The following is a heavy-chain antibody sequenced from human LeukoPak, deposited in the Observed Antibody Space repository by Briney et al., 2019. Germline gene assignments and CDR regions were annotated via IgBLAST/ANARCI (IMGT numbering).Heavy chain of an antibody. V-gene: IGHV4-34*01. D-gene: IGHD4-11*01. CDR1: DGSFSDFY. Sequence: SETLSLTCAVYDGSFSDFYWSWIRQPPGKGLEWIGEINHIGTTNYNPSFKSRISISVDTSKNQFSLRLNSVAAADTAVYYCARGPFAHDYTDYAWGQGTLVTVSS. J-gene: IGHJ4*02. CDR2: INHIGTT. CDR3: ARGPFAHDYTDYA.